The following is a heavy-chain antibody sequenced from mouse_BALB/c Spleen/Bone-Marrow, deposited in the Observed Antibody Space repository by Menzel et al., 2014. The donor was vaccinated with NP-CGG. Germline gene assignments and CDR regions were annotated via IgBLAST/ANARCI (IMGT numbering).Heavy chain of an antibody. CDR2: IDPANGNT. CDR3: SRDYGGTAWFAC. Sequence: VQLQQSGAELVKPGASVKLSCTASGFNIKDTHMHWVKQGPEQGLEWIGRIDPANGNTKYDPNFQGKATITADTSSNTAYLQLSSLTPEDTAVYYCSRDYGGTAWFACWGHGTLVTVSA. J-gene: IGHJ3*01. V-gene: IGHV14-3*02. CDR1: GFNIKDTH. D-gene: IGHD1-1*01.